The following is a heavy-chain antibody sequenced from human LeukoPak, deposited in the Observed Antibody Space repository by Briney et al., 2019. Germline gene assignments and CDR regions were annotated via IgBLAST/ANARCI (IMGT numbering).Heavy chain of an antibody. CDR1: GFTFTSYA. V-gene: IGHV3-23*01. CDR3: ARDLGYYGSGSYPNDY. CDR2: ISGSGGGT. D-gene: IGHD3-10*01. J-gene: IGHJ4*02. Sequence: GGSLRLSCAASGFTFTSYAMSWVRQAPGKGLEWVSSISGSGGGTFYADSVKGRFTISRDNAKNSLYLQMNSLRAEDTAVYYCARDLGYYGSGSYPNDYWGQGTLVTVSS.